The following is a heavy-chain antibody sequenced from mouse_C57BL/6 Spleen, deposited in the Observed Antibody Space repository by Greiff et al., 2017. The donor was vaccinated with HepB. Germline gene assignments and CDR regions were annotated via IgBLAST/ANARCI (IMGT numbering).Heavy chain of an antibody. D-gene: IGHD2-4*01. CDR3: ARYGYDYGRNAMDY. CDR1: GFTFTDYY. V-gene: IGHV7-3*01. J-gene: IGHJ4*01. Sequence: EVQRVESGGGLVQPGGSLSLSCAASGFTFTDYYMSWVRQPPGKALEWLGFIRNKANGYTTEYSVSVKGRFTISRDNSQSNLYLQMNALRAEDSDTYYCARYGYDYGRNAMDYWGQGTSVTVSS. CDR2: IRNKANGYTT.